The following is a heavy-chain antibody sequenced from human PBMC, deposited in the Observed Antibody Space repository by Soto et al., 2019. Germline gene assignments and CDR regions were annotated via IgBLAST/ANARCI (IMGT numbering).Heavy chain of an antibody. J-gene: IGHJ4*02. D-gene: IGHD6-13*01. Sequence: PSETLSLTCAVYGGSFSGYYWSWIRQPPGKGLEWIGEINHSGSTNYNPSLKSRATISVDTSKNQFSLKLTSVTAADTAVYYCARHGEHSSSWYFDFWGQGTLVTVSS. CDR3: ARHGEHSSSWYFDF. CDR2: INHSGST. CDR1: GGSFSGYY. V-gene: IGHV4-34*01.